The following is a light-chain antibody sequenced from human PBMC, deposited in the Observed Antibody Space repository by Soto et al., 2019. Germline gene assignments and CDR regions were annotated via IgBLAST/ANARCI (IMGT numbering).Light chain of an antibody. J-gene: IGLJ1*01. Sequence: SYELTQPLSVSVALGQTARSTCGGNNIGSKNVHWYQQKPGQAPVLVIYRDSNRPSGIPERFSGSNSGNTATLTIGRAQAGDEADYYCQVWDSSTVFGTGTKLTVL. CDR2: RDS. V-gene: IGLV3-9*01. CDR1: NIGSKN. CDR3: QVWDSSTV.